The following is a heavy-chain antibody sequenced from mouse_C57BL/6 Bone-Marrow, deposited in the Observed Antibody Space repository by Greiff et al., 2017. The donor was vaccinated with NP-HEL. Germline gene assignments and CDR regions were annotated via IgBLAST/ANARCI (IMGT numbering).Heavy chain of an antibody. CDR3: ARRKGDYGSSDAWFAY. V-gene: IGHV1-18*01. J-gene: IGHJ3*01. CDR2: INPNNGGT. CDR1: GYTFTDYN. D-gene: IGHD1-1*01. Sequence: VQLQQSGPELVKPGASVKIPCKASGYTFTDYNMDWVKQSHGKSLEWIGDINPNNGGTIYNQKFKGKATWTVDKSSSTAYMELRSLTSEDTAVYYCARRKGDYGSSDAWFAYWGQGTLVTVSA.